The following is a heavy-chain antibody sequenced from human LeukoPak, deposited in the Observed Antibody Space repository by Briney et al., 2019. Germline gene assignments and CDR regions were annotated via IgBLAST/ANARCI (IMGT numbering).Heavy chain of an antibody. CDR3: AKDHLGFPANYFDY. CDR1: GFTFSTYA. V-gene: IGHV3-23*01. Sequence: GGSLRLSCAASGFTFSTYAMSWVRQAPGKGLEWVSGISGSGGSTYYADSVKGRFTISRDNSKNTLYLQMNSLRAEDTAVYYCAKDHLGFPANYFDYWGQGTLVTVSS. J-gene: IGHJ4*02. D-gene: IGHD3-10*01. CDR2: ISGSGGST.